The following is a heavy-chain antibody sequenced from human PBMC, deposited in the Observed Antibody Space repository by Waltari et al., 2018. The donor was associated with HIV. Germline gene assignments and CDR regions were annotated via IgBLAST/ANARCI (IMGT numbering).Heavy chain of an antibody. CDR1: GFTFGDFA. V-gene: IGHV3-49*04. CDR2: IRSKADAGTT. CDR3: TRVWLGYNSYYGMDV. Sequence: EVQLVESGGGLVQPGRSLRLSCTTSGFTFGDFAMSWVRQAPGKGVEGVGFIRSKADAGTTEYAASVKGRFTISRDDSKSIAYLQMNSLKTEDTAAYYCTRVWLGYNSYYGMDVWGQGTTVTVSS. D-gene: IGHD5-12*01. J-gene: IGHJ6*02.